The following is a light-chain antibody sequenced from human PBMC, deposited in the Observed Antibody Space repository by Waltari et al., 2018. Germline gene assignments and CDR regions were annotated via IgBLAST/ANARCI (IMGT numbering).Light chain of an antibody. Sequence: QSPLTQPASVSGSPGQSITFSCTGTSSDIGGYTYVSGYQQRPGKAPRLMIYDVSDPPSGVSNRFSGSKSGNTASLTISGLQAEDEADYYCSSYASGNTLFGGGTKLTVL. V-gene: IGLV2-14*03. J-gene: IGLJ2*01. CDR3: SSYASGNTL. CDR1: SSDIGGYTY. CDR2: DVS.